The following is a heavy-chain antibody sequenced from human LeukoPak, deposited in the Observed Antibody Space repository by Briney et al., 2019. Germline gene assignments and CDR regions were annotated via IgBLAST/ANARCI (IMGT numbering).Heavy chain of an antibody. CDR3: ARVVAAMSYYYYMDV. CDR1: GGSISSYY. V-gene: IGHV4-59*01. Sequence: SETLSLTCTVSGGSISSYYWSWIRQPPGKGLEWIGYIYYSGSTNYSPSLKSRVTISVDTSKDQFSLKLTSVTAADTAVYYCARVVAAMSYYYYMDVWGKGTTVTISS. CDR2: IYYSGST. D-gene: IGHD2-15*01. J-gene: IGHJ6*03.